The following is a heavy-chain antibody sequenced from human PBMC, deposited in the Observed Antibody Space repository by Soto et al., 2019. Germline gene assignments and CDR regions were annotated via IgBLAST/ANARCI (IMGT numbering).Heavy chain of an antibody. CDR1: GYIFVNYG. CDR3: VMVDNYVTPTPQDV. Sequence: QVQLVQSGDEVKKPGASVKVSCKASGYIFVNYGIQGLEWMGWISPYTGNTHSASKVQGRLTMTKDTSTSTAYMDLGSLTSDDTAVYYCVMVDNYVTPTPQDVWGQGTTVTVSS. CDR2: ISPYTGNT. D-gene: IGHD3-16*01. V-gene: IGHV1-18*01. J-gene: IGHJ6*02.